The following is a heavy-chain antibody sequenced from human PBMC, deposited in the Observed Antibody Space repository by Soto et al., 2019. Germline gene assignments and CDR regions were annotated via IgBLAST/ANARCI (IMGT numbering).Heavy chain of an antibody. V-gene: IGHV3-21*06. CDR3: ARESEDLTSIFDY. Sequence: PGGSLRLSCAVSGFTFNRYSVNWVREAPGKGLEWVSSISSTTNYIYYGDSMKGRFTISRDNAKNSLYLEMNSMRAEDTAVYYCARESEDLTSIFDYWGQGTLVTVSS. CDR2: ISSTTNYI. J-gene: IGHJ4*02. CDR1: GFTFNRYS.